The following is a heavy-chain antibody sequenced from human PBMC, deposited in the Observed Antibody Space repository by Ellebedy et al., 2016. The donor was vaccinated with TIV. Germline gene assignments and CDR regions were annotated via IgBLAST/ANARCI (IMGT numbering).Heavy chain of an antibody. CDR1: GFTFDDYA. CDR3: AKGNSSLGDV. CDR2: ISWHSRFT. V-gene: IGHV3-9*01. Sequence: GGSLRLXCAASGFTFDDYAVHWVRQAPGKGLEWVSSISWHSRFTGYADSVRGRFTISRDNGKSSLFLQMNSLRPEDTALYYCAKGNSSLGDVWGQGTTVTVSS. D-gene: IGHD1-1*01. J-gene: IGHJ6*02.